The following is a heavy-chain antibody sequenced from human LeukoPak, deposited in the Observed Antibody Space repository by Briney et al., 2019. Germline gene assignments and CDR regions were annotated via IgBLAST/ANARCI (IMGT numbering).Heavy chain of an antibody. D-gene: IGHD6-13*01. CDR1: GFTFSSYA. J-gene: IGHJ4*02. V-gene: IGHV3-30*04. Sequence: GGSLRLSCAASGFTFSSYAMHWVRQAPGKGLEWVSLMSYDGSKSYYADSVKGRFTISRDNSKSMLFLQMSGLRDEDTAVYYCARAYSGSWYAGYWGQGTLVTVSS. CDR3: ARAYSGSWYAGY. CDR2: MSYDGSKS.